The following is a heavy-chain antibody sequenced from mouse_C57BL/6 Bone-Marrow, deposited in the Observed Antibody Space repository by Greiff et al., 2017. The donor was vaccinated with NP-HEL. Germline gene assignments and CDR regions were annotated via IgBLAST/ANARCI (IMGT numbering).Heavy chain of an antibody. D-gene: IGHD2-1*01. CDR1: GYTFTSYW. Sequence: VQLQESGAELVKPGASVKMSCKASGYTFTSYWITWVKQRPGQGLEWIGDIYPGSGSTNYNEKFKSKATLTVDTSSSTAYMQLSSLTSEDSAVYYCARARGIYYGREENAMDYWGQGTSVTVSS. J-gene: IGHJ4*01. V-gene: IGHV1-55*01. CDR2: IYPGSGST. CDR3: ARARGIYYGREENAMDY.